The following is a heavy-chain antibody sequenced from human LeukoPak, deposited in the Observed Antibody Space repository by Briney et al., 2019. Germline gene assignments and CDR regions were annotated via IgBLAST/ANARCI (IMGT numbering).Heavy chain of an antibody. D-gene: IGHD3-22*01. J-gene: IGHJ4*02. CDR1: GGTFSSYA. CDR3: ARESRSGMIVVVNYFDY. CDR2: IIPIFGTA. V-gene: IGHV1-69*06. Sequence: SVKVSCKASGGTFSSYAISWVRQAPGQGLEWMGGIIPIFGTANYAQKFQGRVTITADKSTSTAYMELSSLRSEDTAVYYCARESRSGMIVVVNYFDYWGQGTLVTVSS.